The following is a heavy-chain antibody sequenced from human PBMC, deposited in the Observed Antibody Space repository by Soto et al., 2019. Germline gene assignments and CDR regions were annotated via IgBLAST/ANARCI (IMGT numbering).Heavy chain of an antibody. Sequence: ASVKVSCKASGYTFTGYYMHWVRQAPGQGLEWMGWINPNSGGTNYAQKFQGWVTMTRDTSISTAYMELSRLRSDDTAVYYCARASTPSGSYYHPGYYYYYGMDVWGQGTTVTV. J-gene: IGHJ6*02. CDR2: INPNSGGT. CDR3: ARASTPSGSYYHPGYYYYYGMDV. D-gene: IGHD3-10*01. CDR1: GYTFTGYY. V-gene: IGHV1-2*04.